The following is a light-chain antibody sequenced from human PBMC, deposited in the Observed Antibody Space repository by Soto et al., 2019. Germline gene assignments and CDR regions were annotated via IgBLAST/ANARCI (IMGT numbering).Light chain of an antibody. Sequence: EIMLTQSPGTLSLSPGERATLSCRARQSVSSSYLAWYQQKPGQAPRLLIYGASSRATGIPDRFSGSGSATDFTLTISRLEPEDFAVYYCQQYGSSFTWTFGQGTKVEIK. CDR2: GAS. CDR3: QQYGSSFTWT. J-gene: IGKJ1*01. CDR1: QSVSSSY. V-gene: IGKV3-20*01.